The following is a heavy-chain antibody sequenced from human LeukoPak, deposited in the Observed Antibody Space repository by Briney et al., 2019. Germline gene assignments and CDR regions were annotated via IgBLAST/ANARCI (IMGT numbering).Heavy chain of an antibody. CDR1: GFTFSIYS. V-gene: IGHV3-21*01. CDR2: IGGSSTSI. Sequence: GGSLRLSCAASGFTFSIYSMNWVRQAPGKGLEWVSSIGGSSTSIYHADSVKGRFTISRDNAKNSLYLQMNSLRAEDTAVYYCAKEAGQDYGALDAFDIWGQGTMVTVSS. J-gene: IGHJ3*02. D-gene: IGHD4-17*01. CDR3: AKEAGQDYGALDAFDI.